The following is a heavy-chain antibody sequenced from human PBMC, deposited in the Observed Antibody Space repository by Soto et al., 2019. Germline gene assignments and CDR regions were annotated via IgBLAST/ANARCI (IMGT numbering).Heavy chain of an antibody. CDR2: IYYSGST. Sequence: QVQLQESAPGLVKPPQTLSITSTVSGGSISSGGYYWSRIRQHPGTGLRRTGFIYYSGSTYYNPSLDSRVTISVDTSKNKFSLKLSSVTAADTAVYYCARYRIYDVWGSYRDYYGMDVWGQGATVTVSS. V-gene: IGHV4-31*03. J-gene: IGHJ6*02. CDR1: GGSISSGGYY. D-gene: IGHD3-16*02. CDR3: ARYRIYDVWGSYRDYYGMDV.